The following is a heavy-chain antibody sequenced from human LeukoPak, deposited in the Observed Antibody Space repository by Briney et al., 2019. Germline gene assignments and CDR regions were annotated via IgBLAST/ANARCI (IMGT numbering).Heavy chain of an antibody. Sequence: PGGSLRLSCAASGFTFSGYWMSWVRQAPGKGLEWVANIKQDGSEKYYVDSVKGRFTISRDNAKNPLYLQMNSLRAEDTALYYCAKGGYYDLDAFDIWGQGTMVTVSS. D-gene: IGHD1-26*01. CDR3: AKGGYYDLDAFDI. CDR1: GFTFSGYW. J-gene: IGHJ3*02. V-gene: IGHV3-7*03. CDR2: IKQDGSEK.